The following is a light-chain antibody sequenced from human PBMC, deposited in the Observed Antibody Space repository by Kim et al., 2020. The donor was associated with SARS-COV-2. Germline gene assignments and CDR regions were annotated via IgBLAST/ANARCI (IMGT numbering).Light chain of an antibody. V-gene: IGLV2-11*01. CDR3: CSYAGSYTYV. CDR1: SSDVGGYSY. CDR2: DVS. J-gene: IGLJ1*01. Sequence: GQSVTISCTGTSSDVGGYSYVSWYQQHPGKAPKLMIYDVSEGPSGVPDRFSGSKSGNTASLTISGLQAEDEADYYCCSYAGSYTYVFGTGTKVTVL.